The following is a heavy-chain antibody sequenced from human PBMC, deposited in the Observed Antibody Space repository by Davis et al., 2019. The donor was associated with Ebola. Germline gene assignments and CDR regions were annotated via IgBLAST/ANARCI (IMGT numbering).Heavy chain of an antibody. J-gene: IGHJ5*02. CDR2: INPNSGGT. D-gene: IGHD1-7*01. Sequence: AASVKVSCKASGYTFTGYYMHWVRQAPGQGLEWMGRINPNSGGTNYAQKFQGRVTMTRDTSISTAYMELSRLRSDDTAVYYCARDLGLTGTSRGWFDPWGQGTLVTVSS. V-gene: IGHV1-2*06. CDR1: GYTFTGYY. CDR3: ARDLGLTGTSRGWFDP.